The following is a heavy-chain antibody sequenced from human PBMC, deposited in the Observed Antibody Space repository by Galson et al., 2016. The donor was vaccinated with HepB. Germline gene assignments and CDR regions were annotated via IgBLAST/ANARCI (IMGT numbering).Heavy chain of an antibody. CDR3: TRHTIFGSEDWFDP. CDR1: GYDFSHFW. Sequence: QSGAEVTKPGESLKISCQTSGYDFSHFWISWVRQMPGKGLEWMVRMDPSDSYASFNPSFEGHVSISVDKSINTAYLHLTTLKPTDTAIYFCTRHTIFGSEDWFDPWGQGTPVIVSS. V-gene: IGHV5-10-1*01. J-gene: IGHJ5*02. CDR2: MDPSDSYA. D-gene: IGHD3-3*01.